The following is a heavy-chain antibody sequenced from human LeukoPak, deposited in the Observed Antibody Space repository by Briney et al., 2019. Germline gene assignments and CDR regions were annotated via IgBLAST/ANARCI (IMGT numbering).Heavy chain of an antibody. CDR3: ARPHDYGENIDY. V-gene: IGHV3-21*01. CDR2: ISSSSSSYI. D-gene: IGHD4-17*01. CDR1: GFAFSSCT. Sequence: TPGGSLRLSCAASGFAFSSCTMHWVRQAPGKGLEWVSSISSSSSSYIYYADSLRGRFTISRDNAKNSLYLQMNSLRAEDTAVYYCARPHDYGENIDYWGQGTLVTVSS. J-gene: IGHJ4*02.